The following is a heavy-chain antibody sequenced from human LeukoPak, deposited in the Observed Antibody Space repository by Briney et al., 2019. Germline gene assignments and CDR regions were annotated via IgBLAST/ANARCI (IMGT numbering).Heavy chain of an antibody. CDR1: GGSISSGGYS. D-gene: IGHD3-10*01. CDR3: AIRGGSYWYFDL. Sequence: PSQTLSLTCAVSGGSISSGGYSWSWIRQPPGKGLEWIGYTYHSGSTYYNPSLKSRVTISVDRSKNQFSLKLSSVTAADTAVYYCAIRGGSYWYFDLWGRGTLVTVSS. CDR2: TYHSGST. J-gene: IGHJ2*01. V-gene: IGHV4-30-2*01.